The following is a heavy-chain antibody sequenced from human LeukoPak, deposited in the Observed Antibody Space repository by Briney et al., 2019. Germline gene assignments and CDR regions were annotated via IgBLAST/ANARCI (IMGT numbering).Heavy chain of an antibody. CDR3: TTGGYYLVYYYYYMDV. D-gene: IGHD3-22*01. Sequence: GGSLRLSCAASGFTFSNAWMSWVRQAPGKGLEWVGRIKSKTDGGTTYYAAPVKGRFTISRDDSKNTLYLKMNSLKTEDTAVYYCTTGGYYLVYYYYYMDVWGKGTTVTVSS. V-gene: IGHV3-15*01. J-gene: IGHJ6*03. CDR1: GFTFSNAW. CDR2: IKSKTDGGTT.